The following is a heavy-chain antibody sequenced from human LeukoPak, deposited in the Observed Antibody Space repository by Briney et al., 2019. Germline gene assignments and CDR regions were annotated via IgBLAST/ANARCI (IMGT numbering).Heavy chain of an antibody. V-gene: IGHV4-34*12. Sequence: SETLSLTCAVYGGSFSDYYWSWIRQPPGKGLEWIGESIHSGSTNYNPSLKSRVIISVDTSKNQFSLKLRSVTAADTAVYYCAGRVRFGDGWVFDYWGQGILVTVSS. CDR3: AGRVRFGDGWVFDY. CDR1: GGSFSDYY. D-gene: IGHD5-24*01. J-gene: IGHJ4*02. CDR2: SIHSGST.